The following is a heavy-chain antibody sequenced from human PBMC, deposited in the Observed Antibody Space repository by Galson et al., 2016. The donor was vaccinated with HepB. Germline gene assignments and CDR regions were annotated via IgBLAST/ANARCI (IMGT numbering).Heavy chain of an antibody. J-gene: IGHJ6*02. Sequence: SETLSPTCTLSSGSISGRNYYWGWIRPPPGKGLEWMGSMYNSATTHYTPSPKSRVTISIATSKMQFSLRLSSVTAADTAVYYCARHMGRGVIYGMDVWGQGTTVTVSS. CDR2: MYNSATT. CDR1: SGSISGRNYY. D-gene: IGHD3-10*01. CDR3: ARHMGRGVIYGMDV. V-gene: IGHV4-39*01.